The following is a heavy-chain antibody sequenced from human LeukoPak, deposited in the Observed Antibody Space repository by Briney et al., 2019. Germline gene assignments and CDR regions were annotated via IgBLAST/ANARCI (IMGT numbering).Heavy chain of an antibody. CDR1: GFTFSSYD. Sequence: GGSLRLSCAASGFTFSSYDMHWVRQATGKGLEWVSAIGTAGDTYYPGSVKGRFTISRENAKNSLYLQMNSLRAGDTAVYYCARGYYDSSGSDAFDIWGQGTMVTVSS. CDR3: ARGYYDSSGSDAFDI. D-gene: IGHD3-22*01. V-gene: IGHV3-13*01. CDR2: IGTAGDT. J-gene: IGHJ3*02.